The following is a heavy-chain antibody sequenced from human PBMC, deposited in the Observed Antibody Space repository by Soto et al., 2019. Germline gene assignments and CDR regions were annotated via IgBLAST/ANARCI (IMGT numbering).Heavy chain of an antibody. D-gene: IGHD2-2*01. Sequence: ASVKFYCKASRYTFTNYAIHWVRHAPGQRLEWMGWINAGNGNTKSSENFQGRVTISRATSATTAYLELSRLRSEDTAVYYCARAVVYCISPNCYRIQTDWFDPWGQGTRVTVSS. V-gene: IGHV1-3*01. CDR3: ARAVVYCISPNCYRIQTDWFDP. CDR1: RYTFTNYA. J-gene: IGHJ5*02. CDR2: INAGNGNT.